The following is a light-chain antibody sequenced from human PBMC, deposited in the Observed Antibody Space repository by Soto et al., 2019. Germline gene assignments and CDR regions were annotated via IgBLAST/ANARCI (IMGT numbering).Light chain of an antibody. CDR1: QSVSSSY. CDR3: QQYGSSRLT. V-gene: IGKV3-20*01. J-gene: IGKJ4*01. Sequence: EIVLTQSPGTLSLSPGERATLSCRASQSVSSSYFAWYQQKPGQAPRLLIYGASTRATGIPDRFSGSGSGTDFTLTISRLEPEDFAVYYCQQYGSSRLTFGGGNKVDIK. CDR2: GAS.